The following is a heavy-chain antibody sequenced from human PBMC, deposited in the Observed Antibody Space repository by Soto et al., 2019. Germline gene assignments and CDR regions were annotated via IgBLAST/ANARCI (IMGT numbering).Heavy chain of an antibody. J-gene: IGHJ4*02. Sequence: GESLKISCKGSGYSFTSYWIGWVRQMPGKGLEWMGIIYPGDSDTRYSPSFQGQVTISADKSISTAYLQWSSLKASDTAMYYCASSYCDITLSPSITFDYWGQGTLVTVSS. CDR2: IYPGDSDT. V-gene: IGHV5-51*01. D-gene: IGHD3-10*02. CDR1: GYSFTSYW. CDR3: ASSYCDITLSPSITFDY.